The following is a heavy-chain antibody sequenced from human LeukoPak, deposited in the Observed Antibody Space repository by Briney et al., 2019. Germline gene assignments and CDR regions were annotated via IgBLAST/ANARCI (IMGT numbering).Heavy chain of an antibody. CDR2: ISSSSSYI. V-gene: IGHV3-21*01. D-gene: IGHD5-24*01. J-gene: IGHJ4*02. CDR1: GFTFSSYS. Sequence: GGSLRLSCAASGFTFSSYSMNWVRQAPGKGLEWVSSISSSSSYIYYADSVKGRFTIYRDNAKNSLYLQMNSLRAEDTAVYDCAREPPSLEMATQAVGYWGQGTLVTVSS. CDR3: AREPPSLEMATQAVGY.